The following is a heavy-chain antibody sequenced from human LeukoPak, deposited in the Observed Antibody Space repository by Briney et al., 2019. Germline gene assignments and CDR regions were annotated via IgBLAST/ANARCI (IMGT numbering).Heavy chain of an antibody. CDR3: TRVRYSGSPYFDH. V-gene: IGHV3-21*01. J-gene: IGHJ4*02. D-gene: IGHD1-26*01. CDR1: GFSFSTYA. CDR2: VTSGSAYI. Sequence: GGSLRLSCAASGFSFSTYAMNWVRRAPGKGLEWVSSVTSGSAYIYYAESVKGRFTISRDNAKNSLYLQMNSLRAEDTAVYYCTRVRYSGSPYFDHWGQGTLVTVSS.